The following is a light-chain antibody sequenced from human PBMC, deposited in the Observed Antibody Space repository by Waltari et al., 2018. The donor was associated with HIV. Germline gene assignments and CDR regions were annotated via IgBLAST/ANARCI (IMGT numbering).Light chain of an antibody. CDR1: SSNVGRHHL. CDR3: CSCPRSGIRYV. Sequence: QSALTHPASVSGSPGQSLTISCTGTSSNVGRHHLVSWYQQHPGEAPKLSIYEVTKRPSGVSNRFSGSKSGNTASLTISGLQAEDEADYYCCSCPRSGIRYVFGTGTKVTVL. J-gene: IGLJ1*01. CDR2: EVT. V-gene: IGLV2-23*02.